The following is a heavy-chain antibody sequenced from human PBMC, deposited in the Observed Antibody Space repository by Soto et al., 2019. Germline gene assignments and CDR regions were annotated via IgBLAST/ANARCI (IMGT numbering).Heavy chain of an antibody. CDR3: ASLELRGRYYYYYMDV. CDR2: IYYSGST. D-gene: IGHD1-7*01. V-gene: IGHV4-59*01. Sequence: SETLSLTCTVSGGSISSYYWSWIRQPPGKGLEWIGYIYYSGSTNYNPSLKSRVTISVDTSKNQFSLKLSSVTAADTAVYYCASLELRGRYYYYYMDVWGKGTTVTVSS. J-gene: IGHJ6*03. CDR1: GGSISSYY.